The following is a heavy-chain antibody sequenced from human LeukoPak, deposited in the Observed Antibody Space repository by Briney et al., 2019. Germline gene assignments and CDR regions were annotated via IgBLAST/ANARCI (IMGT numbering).Heavy chain of an antibody. CDR1: GFTLSDYH. V-gene: IGHV3-11*01. Sequence: NPGGSLSLSCAASGFTLSDYHMSWIRQTPGKGLEWISYMSSTGNTIYYADSVKGRFTISRDNAKNSLFLQMDSRRPDDTAVYYSXRXXXXXXXFGRWGRGSLVTVSS. CDR2: MSSTGNTI. J-gene: IGHJ2*01. CDR3: XRXXXXXXXFGR.